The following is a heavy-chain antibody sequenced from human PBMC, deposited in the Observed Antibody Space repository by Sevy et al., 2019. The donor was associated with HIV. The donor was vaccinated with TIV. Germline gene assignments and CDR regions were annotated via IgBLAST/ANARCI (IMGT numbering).Heavy chain of an antibody. CDR2: ISGSGGST. Sequence: GGSLRLSCAASGFTFSSYAMSWVRQAPGKGLEWVSAISGSGGSTYYADSVKGRFTIARDNSKNTLYLQMNSLRAEDTAVYYCAKDLWGGSNTGNYFDYWGQGTLVTVSS. CDR1: GFTFSSYA. D-gene: IGHD5-12*01. V-gene: IGHV3-23*01. J-gene: IGHJ4*02. CDR3: AKDLWGGSNTGNYFDY.